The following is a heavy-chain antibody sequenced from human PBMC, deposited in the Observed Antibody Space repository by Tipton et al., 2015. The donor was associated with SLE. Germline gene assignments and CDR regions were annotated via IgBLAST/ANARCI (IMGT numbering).Heavy chain of an antibody. Sequence: TLSLTCTVSGSSVTSYYWSWLRQPAGKGLEWIGRFYASGNTIYNPSLKSRVTMSVDTSKNQFSLILSPVTAADTAVYYCARGVYSGIYYFDSWGQGTLVTVSS. CDR2: FYASGNT. CDR1: GSSVTSYY. J-gene: IGHJ4*02. CDR3: ARGVYSGIYYFDS. V-gene: IGHV4-4*07. D-gene: IGHD1-26*01.